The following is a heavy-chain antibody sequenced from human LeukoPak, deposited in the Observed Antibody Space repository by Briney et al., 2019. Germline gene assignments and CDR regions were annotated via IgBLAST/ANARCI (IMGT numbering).Heavy chain of an antibody. Sequence: GGSLRLSCAASGFTFSSYAMSWVRQAPGEGLEWVSAISGSGGSTYYADSVKGRFTISRDNSKNTLYLQMNSLRAEDTAVYYCAKAKDSSSWYGDAFDIWGQGTMVTVSS. V-gene: IGHV3-23*01. J-gene: IGHJ3*02. CDR3: AKAKDSSSWYGDAFDI. CDR2: ISGSGGST. CDR1: GFTFSSYA. D-gene: IGHD6-13*01.